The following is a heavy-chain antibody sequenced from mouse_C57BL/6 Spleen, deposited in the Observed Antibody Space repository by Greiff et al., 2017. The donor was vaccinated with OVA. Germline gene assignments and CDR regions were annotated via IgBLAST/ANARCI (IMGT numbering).Heavy chain of an antibody. CDR2: IYPGDGDT. V-gene: IGHV1-82*01. Sequence: QVQLQQSGPELVKPGASVKISCKASGYAFSSSWMNWVKQRPGKGLEWIGRIYPGDGDTNYNGKFKGKATLTADKSSSTAYMQLSSLTSEDSAVYFGATYYYGSSYGGYFDYWGQGTTLTVSS. D-gene: IGHD1-1*01. CDR1: GYAFSSSW. J-gene: IGHJ2*01. CDR3: ATYYYGSSYGGYFDY.